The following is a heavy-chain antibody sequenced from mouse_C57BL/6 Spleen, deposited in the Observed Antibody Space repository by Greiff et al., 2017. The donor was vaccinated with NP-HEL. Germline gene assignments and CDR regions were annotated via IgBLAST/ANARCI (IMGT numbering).Heavy chain of an antibody. D-gene: IGHD2-13*01. CDR2: INPNSGTT. J-gene: IGHJ2*01. CDR3: ERERACDVYFDD. V-gene: IGHV1-39*01. CDR1: GYSFTDYN. Sequence: EVQVVESGPELVKPGASVKISCKASGYSFTDYNMNWVKQSNGKSLEWIGVINPNSGTTSYNQKFKGKATLTVDKSSSTAYMQLTSLTSEDSAVXVCERERACDVYFDDWGQGTTLTVSS.